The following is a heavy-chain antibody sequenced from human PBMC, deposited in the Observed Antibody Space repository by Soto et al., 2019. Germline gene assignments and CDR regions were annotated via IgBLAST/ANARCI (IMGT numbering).Heavy chain of an antibody. Sequence: ASVKVXCKVSGYTLTELSMHWVRQAPGKGLEWMGGFDPXXGETIYAQKFQGRVTMTEDTSTDSAYMELSSLRSEVTAVYYWATGTHSSGSGSYLFDYWGQGTLVTVS. CDR1: GYTLTELS. J-gene: IGHJ4*02. D-gene: IGHD3-10*01. CDR3: ATGTHSSGSGSYLFDY. V-gene: IGHV1-24*01. CDR2: FDPXXGET.